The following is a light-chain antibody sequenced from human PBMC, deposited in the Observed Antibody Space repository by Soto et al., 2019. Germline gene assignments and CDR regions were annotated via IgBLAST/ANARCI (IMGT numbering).Light chain of an antibody. CDR1: QSVNSK. J-gene: IGKJ5*01. V-gene: IGKV3-15*01. Sequence: IVMRQSPAPLSLSPGERFSLXXXXSQSVNSKLAWYQQKPGQAPRLLIYGASTRATGIPARFSGSGSGTEFTLTISSLQSEDFAVYFCQQYNNWPPITFGQRTRLEIK. CDR3: QQYNNWPPIT. CDR2: GAS.